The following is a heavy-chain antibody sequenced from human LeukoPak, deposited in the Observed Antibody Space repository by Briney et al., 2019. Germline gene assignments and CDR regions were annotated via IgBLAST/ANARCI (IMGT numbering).Heavy chain of an antibody. CDR1: GFTFSDYY. Sequence: GGSLRLSCVASGFTFSDYYMSWIRQAPGKGLQWVSYISSGSSYTNYVDSVKGRFTISRDNAKNSLYLQMNSLRAEDTAVYYCARDLVRGTSDYWGQGTLVTVSS. V-gene: IGHV3-11*06. J-gene: IGHJ4*02. CDR3: ARDLVRGTSDY. D-gene: IGHD3-10*01. CDR2: ISSGSSYT.